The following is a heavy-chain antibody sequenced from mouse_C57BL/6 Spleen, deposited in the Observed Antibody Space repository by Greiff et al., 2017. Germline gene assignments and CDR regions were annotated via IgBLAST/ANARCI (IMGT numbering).Heavy chain of an antibody. J-gene: IGHJ4*01. CDR3: APTIVRYSAMDY. V-gene: IGHV1-53*01. CDR2: INPSNGGT. CDR1: GYTFTSYW. D-gene: IGHD2-12*01. Sequence: VQLQQSGTELVKPGASVKLSCKASGYTFTSYWMHWVKQRPGQGLEWIGNINPSNGGTNYNEKFKSKATLTVDKSSSTAYMQLSSLTSEDSAVYYCAPTIVRYSAMDYWGQGTSVTVSS.